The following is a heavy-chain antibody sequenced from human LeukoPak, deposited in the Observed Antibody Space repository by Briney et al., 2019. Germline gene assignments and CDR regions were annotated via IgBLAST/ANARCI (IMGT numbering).Heavy chain of an antibody. J-gene: IGHJ4*02. V-gene: IGHV3-74*01. CDR1: GFTFSSYA. CDR3: ARAQDTYNSLYFDY. Sequence: GGSLRLSCAASGFTFSSYAMSWVRQAPGKGLVWVSRIHSDGRVTTYADSVKGRFTISKDSARNTLYLQMNTLRVEDTAVYYCARAQDTYNSLYFDYWGQGALVTVSS. CDR2: IHSDGRVT. D-gene: IGHD5-24*01.